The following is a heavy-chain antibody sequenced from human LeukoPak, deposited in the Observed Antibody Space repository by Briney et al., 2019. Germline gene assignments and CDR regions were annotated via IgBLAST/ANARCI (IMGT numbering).Heavy chain of an antibody. CDR3: AELGITMIGGV. Sequence: GGSLRLTCAASGFIFSAYNMNWVRQAPGKGQEWVSFISSGSSYIYYADSVEGRFTISRDNAKNSLYLQMNSLRAEDTAVYYCAELGITMIGGVWGKRTTVTISS. J-gene: IGHJ6*04. CDR1: GFIFSAYN. CDR2: ISSGSSYI. V-gene: IGHV3-21*01. D-gene: IGHD3-10*02.